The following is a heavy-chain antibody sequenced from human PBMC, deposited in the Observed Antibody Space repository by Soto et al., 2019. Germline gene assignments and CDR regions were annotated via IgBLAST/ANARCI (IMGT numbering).Heavy chain of an antibody. V-gene: IGHV1-8*01. CDR1: GYTFTSYD. D-gene: IGHD3-10*01. Sequence: QVPLVQSGAEVKKPGASVKVSCKASGYTFTSYDINWVRQATGQGLEWMGWMNPNSGNTGYAQKFQGRVTMTRNTPISTTYMELRSLRSEDTAVYYYTSAEPSACEFPGPHSQKKPNCYFDLWGRGTLVTVSS. CDR2: MNPNSGNT. J-gene: IGHJ2*01. CDR3: TSAEPSACEFPGPHSQKKPNCYFDL.